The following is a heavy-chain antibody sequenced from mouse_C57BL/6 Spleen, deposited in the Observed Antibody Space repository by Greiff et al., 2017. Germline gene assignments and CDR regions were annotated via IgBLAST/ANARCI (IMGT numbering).Heavy chain of an antibody. V-gene: IGHV1-19*01. Sequence: VQLQQSGPVLVKPGASVKMSCKASGYTFTDYYMNWVKQSHGKSLEWIGVINPYNGGTSYNQKFKGKATLTVDKSSSTAYMELNSLTSEDSAVYYCARGGYYGYDVRFAYWGQGTLVTVSA. D-gene: IGHD2-2*01. CDR3: ARGGYYGYDVRFAY. CDR1: GYTFTDYY. CDR2: INPYNGGT. J-gene: IGHJ3*01.